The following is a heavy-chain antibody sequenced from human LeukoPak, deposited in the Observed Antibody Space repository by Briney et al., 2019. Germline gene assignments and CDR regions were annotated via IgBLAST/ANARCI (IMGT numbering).Heavy chain of an antibody. D-gene: IGHD2-2*01. CDR2: IRSKGYGGTP. Sequence: RSLRLSCTASGFTFGDYAMSWVRQAPGKGLEWVGFIRSKGYGGTPGYAASVRGRFTVSRGDSKGIAYLQMSSLKTEDTAVYYCARAGKRDIVVVPAAHDYWGQGTLVTVSS. CDR3: ARAGKRDIVVVPAAHDY. V-gene: IGHV3-49*04. J-gene: IGHJ4*02. CDR1: GFTFGDYA.